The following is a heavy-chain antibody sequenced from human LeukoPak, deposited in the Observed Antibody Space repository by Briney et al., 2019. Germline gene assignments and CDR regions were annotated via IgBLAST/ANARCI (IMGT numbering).Heavy chain of an antibody. CDR1: GFTFSSYS. D-gene: IGHD1-26*01. Sequence: GGSLRLSCAASGFTFSSYSMNWVRQAPGKGLEWVSSISSSSSYIYYADSVKGRFTISRDNAKNSLYLQMNSLRAEDTAVYYCARTNSGSYGMDVWGQGTTVTVSS. V-gene: IGHV3-21*01. J-gene: IGHJ6*02. CDR2: ISSSSSYI. CDR3: ARTNSGSYGMDV.